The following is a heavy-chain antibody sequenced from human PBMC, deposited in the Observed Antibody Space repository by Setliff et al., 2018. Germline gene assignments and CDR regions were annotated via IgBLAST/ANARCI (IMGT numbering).Heavy chain of an antibody. Sequence: ASVKVSCKASGYSFTSYDINWVRLAAGQGLEWMGWVSPIDDGKPGYAQEFQGRVTITWVTSISTAYMELSSLRSEDTAVYYCTKDLKKWLQFGWYFDLWGRGTLVTVSS. V-gene: IGHV1-8*01. CDR1: GYSFTSYD. J-gene: IGHJ2*01. CDR3: TKDLKKWLQFGWYFDL. D-gene: IGHD5-12*01. CDR2: VSPIDDGKP.